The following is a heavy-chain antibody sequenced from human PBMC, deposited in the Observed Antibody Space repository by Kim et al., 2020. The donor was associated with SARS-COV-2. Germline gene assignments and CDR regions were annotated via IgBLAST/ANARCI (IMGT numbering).Heavy chain of an antibody. J-gene: IGHJ4*01. CDR3: ARDGTTRNGGYYFDY. D-gene: IGHD1-1*01. V-gene: IGHV1-3*01. Sequence: QKFQGRATITRATSASTAFMELSSLTSEDTAIYYCARDGTTRNGGYYFDYWGQGALVTVSS.